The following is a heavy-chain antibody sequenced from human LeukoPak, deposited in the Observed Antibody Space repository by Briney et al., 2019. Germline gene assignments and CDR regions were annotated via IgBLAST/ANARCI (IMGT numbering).Heavy chain of an antibody. CDR1: GGTFSNYA. J-gene: IGHJ4*02. CDR2: IIPMFGTA. Sequence: SVKVSCKASGGTFSNYAINWVRRAPGQGLEWMGGIIPMFGTAHYAQKFQGRVTITADESTSTAYMELSSLRSEDTAVYYCARGWLAETMVVTPYNYWGQGTPVTVSS. D-gene: IGHD4-23*01. V-gene: IGHV1-69*13. CDR3: ARGWLAETMVVTPYNY.